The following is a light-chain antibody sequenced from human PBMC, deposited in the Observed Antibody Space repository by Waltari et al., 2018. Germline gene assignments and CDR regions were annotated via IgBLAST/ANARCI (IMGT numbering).Light chain of an antibody. CDR2: GAS. J-gene: IGKJ2*01. CDR1: QSVGNN. Sequence: EVMMTQSPATLSVSPGERATLSCRASQSVGNNLAWFQERPGQAPRLPIFGASTRATGIPGRFNGSGSGTEFTLTISSLQSEDFAVYYCQQYDKWLMYTFGQGTKVEVK. CDR3: QQYDKWLMYT. V-gene: IGKV3-15*01.